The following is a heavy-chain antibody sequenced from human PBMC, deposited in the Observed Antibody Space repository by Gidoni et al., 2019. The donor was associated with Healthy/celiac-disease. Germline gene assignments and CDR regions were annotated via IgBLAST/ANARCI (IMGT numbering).Heavy chain of an antibody. CDR2: IWYDGSNK. J-gene: IGHJ6*02. D-gene: IGHD3-3*01. CDR3: AREPGNYDIWSGYYTAYYYYGMDV. Sequence: QVQLVESGGGVVQPGRSLRLSCAASGFTFSSYGMHWVRQAPGKGLEWVAVIWYDGSNKYDADSVKGRFTISRDNSKNTLYLQMNSLRAEDTAVYYCAREPGNYDIWSGYYTAYYYYGMDVWGQGTTVTVSS. V-gene: IGHV3-33*01. CDR1: GFTFSSYG.